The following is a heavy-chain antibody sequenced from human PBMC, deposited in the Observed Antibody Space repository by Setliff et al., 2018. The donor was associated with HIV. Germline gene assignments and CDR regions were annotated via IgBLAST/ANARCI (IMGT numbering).Heavy chain of an antibody. CDR2: VNHSGST. V-gene: IGHV4-34*01. CDR1: GGSFNGYY. CDR3: ARGRDDYNYDPFDI. J-gene: IGHJ3*02. D-gene: IGHD4-4*01. Sequence: SETLSLTCAVYGGSFNGYYWSWIRQPPGKGLEWIGEVNHSGSTNYNPSLKSRVIISVDTSKNQFSLKLSSVTAADTAVYYCARGRDDYNYDPFDIWGQGTMVTVSS.